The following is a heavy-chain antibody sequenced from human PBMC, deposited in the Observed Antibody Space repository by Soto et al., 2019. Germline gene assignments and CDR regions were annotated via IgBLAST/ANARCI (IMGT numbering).Heavy chain of an antibody. CDR2: INHSGST. CDR1: GGSFSGYY. D-gene: IGHD3-3*01. J-gene: IGHJ6*02. Sequence: PSETLYLTCAVYGGSFSGYYWSWIRQPPGKGLEWIGEINHSGSTNYNPSLKSRVTISVDTSKNQFSLKLSSVTAADTAVYYCARDRNYFWSGYPQFNYYYGMDVWGQGTTVT. CDR3: ARDRNYFWSGYPQFNYYYGMDV. V-gene: IGHV4-34*01.